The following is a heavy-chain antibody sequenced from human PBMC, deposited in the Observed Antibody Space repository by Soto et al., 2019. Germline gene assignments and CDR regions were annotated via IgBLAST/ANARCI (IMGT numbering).Heavy chain of an antibody. CDR2: INPNSSGT. Sequence: ASVKVSCKASGYTFTGYYMHWVRQAPGQGLEWMGWINPNSSGTNYAQKFQGRVTMTRDTSISTAYMELSRLRSDDTAVYYCARVRNYYGSVLDYWGQGTLVTVSS. CDR1: GYTFTGYY. V-gene: IGHV1-2*02. J-gene: IGHJ4*02. D-gene: IGHD3-10*01. CDR3: ARVRNYYGSVLDY.